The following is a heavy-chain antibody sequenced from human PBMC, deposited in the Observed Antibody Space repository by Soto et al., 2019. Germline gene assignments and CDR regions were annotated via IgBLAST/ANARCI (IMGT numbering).Heavy chain of an antibody. D-gene: IGHD4-17*01. CDR1: GFTFSSYG. CDR2: ISYDGSNK. Sequence: QVQLVESGGGVVQPGRSLRLSCAASGFTFSSYGMHWVRQAPGKGLEWVAVISYDGSNKYYADSVKGRFTISRDNSKNTLYLQMNSLRAEDTAVYYCAKDPHYGDYAPQSYFDYWGQGTLVTVSS. V-gene: IGHV3-30*18. CDR3: AKDPHYGDYAPQSYFDY. J-gene: IGHJ4*02.